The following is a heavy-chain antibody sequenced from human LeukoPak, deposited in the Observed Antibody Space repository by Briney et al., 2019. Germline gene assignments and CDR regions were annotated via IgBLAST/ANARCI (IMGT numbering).Heavy chain of an antibody. V-gene: IGHV3-48*02. CDR1: GFTFTTHG. CDR2: ISTGRSIM. Sequence: GGSLRLSCAASGFTFTTHGMSWVRQAPGKGLEWVSHISTGRSIMNYEDSVKGRFTISRDNGKNSVYLQMNSLKDEDTAVYYCAGGVYGYNAFDYWGQGTLVRVSS. J-gene: IGHJ4*02. CDR3: AGGVYGYNAFDY. D-gene: IGHD5/OR15-5a*01.